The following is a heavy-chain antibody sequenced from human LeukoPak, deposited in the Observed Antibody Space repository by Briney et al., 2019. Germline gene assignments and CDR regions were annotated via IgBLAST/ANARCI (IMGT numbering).Heavy chain of an antibody. CDR2: IYHSGST. CDR1: GGSISSGGYY. J-gene: IGHJ4*02. Sequence: PSETLSLTCTVSGGSISSGGYYWSWIRQPPGKGLEWIGYIYHSGSTYYNPSLKSRVTISVDRSKNQFSLKLSSVTAADTAVYYCARGVVPAATTFDYWGQGTLVTVSS. CDR3: ARGVVPAATTFDY. D-gene: IGHD2-2*01. V-gene: IGHV4-30-2*01.